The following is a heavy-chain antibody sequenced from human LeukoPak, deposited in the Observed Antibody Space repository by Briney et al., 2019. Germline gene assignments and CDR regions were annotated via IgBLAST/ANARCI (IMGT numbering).Heavy chain of an antibody. V-gene: IGHV3-33*01. Sequence: PGGSLRLPCAASGFTFSSYGMHWVRQAPGKGLEWVAVIWYDGSNKYYADSVKGRFTISRDNSKNTLYLQMNSLRAEDTAVYYCARDPGYVYAFDIWGQGTMVTVSS. CDR1: GFTFSSYG. D-gene: IGHD5-12*01. CDR2: IWYDGSNK. J-gene: IGHJ3*02. CDR3: ARDPGYVYAFDI.